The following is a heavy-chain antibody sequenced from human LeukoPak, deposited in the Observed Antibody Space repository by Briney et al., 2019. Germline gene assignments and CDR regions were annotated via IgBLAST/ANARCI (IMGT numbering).Heavy chain of an antibody. Sequence: GGSLRLSCAVSGFTFSTYSMNWVRQAQGKGLEWVSSISTSSTDNYADSVRGRFTISRDNAKNSLYLQMNSLRAEDTAVYYCARAYSSGWYFDYWGQGTLVTVSS. V-gene: IGHV3-21*01. D-gene: IGHD6-19*01. J-gene: IGHJ4*02. CDR1: GFTFSTYS. CDR2: ISTSSTD. CDR3: ARAYSSGWYFDY.